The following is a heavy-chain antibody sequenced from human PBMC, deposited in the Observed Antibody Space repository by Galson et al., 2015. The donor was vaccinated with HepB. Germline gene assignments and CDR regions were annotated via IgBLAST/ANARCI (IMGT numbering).Heavy chain of an antibody. V-gene: IGHV1-18*01. CDR1: GYTFTTYG. CDR2: ISDYDGTT. Sequence: SVKVSCKASGYTFTTYGISWVRQAPGQGLEWMGWISDYDGTTNYAQKLQGRVTMTTDTPTSTAYMELRSLRSDDTAVYYCARMVRAEAPYFDYWGQGTLVTVSS. CDR3: ARMVRAEAPYFDY. D-gene: IGHD1-26*01. J-gene: IGHJ4*02.